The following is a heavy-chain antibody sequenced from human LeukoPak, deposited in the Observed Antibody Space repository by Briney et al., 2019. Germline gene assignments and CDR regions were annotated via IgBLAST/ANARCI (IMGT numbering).Heavy chain of an antibody. CDR2: LTASGNTA. V-gene: IGHV3-23*01. CDR3: AKVIRSSGWYVDY. D-gene: IGHD6-19*01. CDR1: RFTFSSYA. Sequence: GGSLRLSCAASRFTFSSYAMSWVRQAPGKGLAWVSGLTASGNTAFYADSVKGRFTISRDNSKNTLYLQMNSLTAEDTAVYYCAKVIRSSGWYVDYWGQGTLVTVSS. J-gene: IGHJ4*02.